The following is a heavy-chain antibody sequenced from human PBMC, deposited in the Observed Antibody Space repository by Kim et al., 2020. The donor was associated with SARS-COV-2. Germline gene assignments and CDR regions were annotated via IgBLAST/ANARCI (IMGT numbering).Heavy chain of an antibody. V-gene: IGHV4-59*01. Sequence: SETLSLTCTVSGGSISSYYWSWIRQPPGKGLEWIGYIYYSGSTNYNPSLKSRVTISVNTSKNQFSLKLSSVTAADTAVYYCARTLVRGVGYYYYYMDVWGKGTTVTVSS. CDR2: IYYSGST. CDR3: ARTLVRGVGYYYYYMDV. D-gene: IGHD3-10*01. J-gene: IGHJ6*03. CDR1: GGSISSYY.